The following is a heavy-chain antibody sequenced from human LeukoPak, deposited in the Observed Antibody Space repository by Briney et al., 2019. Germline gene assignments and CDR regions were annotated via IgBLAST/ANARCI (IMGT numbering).Heavy chain of an antibody. CDR3: ARGYCSGGSCYNDY. CDR2: ISSSSSYI. D-gene: IGHD2-15*01. CDR1: GFTFSSYS. J-gene: IGHJ4*02. V-gene: IGHV3-21*04. Sequence: GGSLRLSCAASGFTFSSYSMTWVRQAPGKGLEWVSSISSSSSYIYYADSVKGRFTISRDNAKNSLYLQMNSLRAEDTAVYYCARGYCSGGSCYNDYWGQGTLVTVSS.